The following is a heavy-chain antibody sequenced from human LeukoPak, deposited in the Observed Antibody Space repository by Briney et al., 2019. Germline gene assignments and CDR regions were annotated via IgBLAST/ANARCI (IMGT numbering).Heavy chain of an antibody. V-gene: IGHV3-21*01. Sequence: PGGSLRLSCAASGFTFSNYYMNWVRQAPGKGLEWVSSISGSSSYIYYADSVKGRFTISRDNAKNSLYLQMNSLGAEDTAVYYCARDVYYYDSSGFDPWGQGTLVTVSS. CDR2: ISGSSSYI. J-gene: IGHJ5*02. CDR1: GFTFSNYY. CDR3: ARDVYYYDSSGFDP. D-gene: IGHD3-22*01.